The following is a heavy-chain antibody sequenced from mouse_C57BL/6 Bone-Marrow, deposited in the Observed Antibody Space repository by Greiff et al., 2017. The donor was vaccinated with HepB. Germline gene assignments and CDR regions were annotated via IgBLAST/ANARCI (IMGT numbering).Heavy chain of an antibody. Sequence: EVKLMESGGGLVKPGGSLKLSCAASGFTFSSYAMSWVRQTPEKRLEWVATISDGGSYTYYPDNVKGRFTISRDNAKNNLYLQMSHLKSEDTAMYYCARDHGTTVVPYAMDYWGQGTSVTVSS. V-gene: IGHV5-4*01. CDR3: ARDHGTTVVPYAMDY. J-gene: IGHJ4*01. CDR1: GFTFSSYA. CDR2: ISDGGSYT. D-gene: IGHD1-1*01.